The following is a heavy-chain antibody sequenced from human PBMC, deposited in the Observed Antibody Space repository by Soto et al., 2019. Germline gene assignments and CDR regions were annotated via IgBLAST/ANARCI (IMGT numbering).Heavy chain of an antibody. D-gene: IGHD6-13*01. Sequence: PSETLSLTCTVSGGSISSGGYYWSWIRQHPGKGLEWIGYIYYSGSTYYNPSLKSRVTISVDTSKNQFSLKLSSVTAADTAVYYCARATAPRVQQLPYYFDYWGQGTLVTVSS. CDR2: IYYSGST. V-gene: IGHV4-31*03. J-gene: IGHJ4*02. CDR1: GGSISSGGYY. CDR3: ARATAPRVQQLPYYFDY.